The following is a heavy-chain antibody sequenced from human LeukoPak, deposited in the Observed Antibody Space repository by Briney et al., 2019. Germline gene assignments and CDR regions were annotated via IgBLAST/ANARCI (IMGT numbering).Heavy chain of an antibody. D-gene: IGHD1-1*01. J-gene: IGHJ4*02. CDR1: GGSISSYY. V-gene: IGHV4-59*01. Sequence: SETLSLTCTVSGGSISSYYWSWIRQPPGKGLEWIGYIYYSGSTNYNPSLKSRVTISVDTSKNQFSLKLSSVTAADTAVYYCARGNWREYFDYWGQGTLVTLSS. CDR3: ARGNWREYFDY. CDR2: IYYSGST.